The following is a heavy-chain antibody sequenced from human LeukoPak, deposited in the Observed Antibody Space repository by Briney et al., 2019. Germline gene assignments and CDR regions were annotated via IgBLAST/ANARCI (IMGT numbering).Heavy chain of an antibody. CDR3: ASITTYPEGPY. CDR2: IIPIFGIA. J-gene: IGHJ4*02. CDR1: GGIFSNYA. Sequence: SVKVSYKASGGIFSNYAIRWVREAPGQGLEWMGRIIPIFGIANYAQKLQGRVTITADKSTSTAYMELSSLRSEDTAVYYCASITTYPEGPYWGQGTLVTVSS. V-gene: IGHV1-69*04. D-gene: IGHD3-3*01.